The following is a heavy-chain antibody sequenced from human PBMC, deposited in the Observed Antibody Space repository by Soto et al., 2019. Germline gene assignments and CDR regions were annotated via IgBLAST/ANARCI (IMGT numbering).Heavy chain of an antibody. CDR1: GYTFTSYA. J-gene: IGHJ4*02. CDR3: AGSLGGSSWNDY. Sequence: AASVKVSCKASGYTFTSYAMHWVRQAPGQRLEWMGWINAGNGNTKYSQKFQGRVTITRDTSASTAYMELSSLRSEDTAVYYCAGSLGGSSWNDYWRQGTLVTVSS. D-gene: IGHD6-13*01. V-gene: IGHV1-3*01. CDR2: INAGNGNT.